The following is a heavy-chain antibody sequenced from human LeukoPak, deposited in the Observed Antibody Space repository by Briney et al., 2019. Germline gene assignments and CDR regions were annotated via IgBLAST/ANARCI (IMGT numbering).Heavy chain of an antibody. J-gene: IGHJ4*02. Sequence: GGSLRLSCAASGFAFSGSAIHWFRQASGKGLEWVGRIRSKANSYATAYAASVKGRFTISRDDSKNTAYLQMNSLKTEDTAVYYCTRLPLTDIAVAGSDYWGQGTLVTVSS. CDR2: IRSKANSYAT. V-gene: IGHV3-73*01. CDR3: TRLPLTDIAVAGSDY. CDR1: GFAFSGSA. D-gene: IGHD6-19*01.